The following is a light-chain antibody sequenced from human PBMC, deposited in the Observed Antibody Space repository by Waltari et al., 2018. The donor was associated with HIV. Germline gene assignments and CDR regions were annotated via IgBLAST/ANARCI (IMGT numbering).Light chain of an antibody. CDR2: EGS. J-gene: IGLJ1*01. CDR3: CSYAGSNTFV. Sequence: QSALTQPASVSGSPGQSITISCTGTNSAGGSYKLVSWYQQQPGKAPKLMIYEGSKRPSGVSNRFSGSKSGNTASLTISGLQTEDEADYYCCSYAGSNTFVFGTGTKVTVL. V-gene: IGLV2-23*03. CDR1: NSAGGSYKL.